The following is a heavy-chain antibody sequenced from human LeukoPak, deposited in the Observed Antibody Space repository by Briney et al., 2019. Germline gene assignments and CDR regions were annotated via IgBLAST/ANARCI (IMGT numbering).Heavy chain of an antibody. Sequence: SETLSLTCPVSGGSISSYHWSWIRQPPGKGLEWIGYIYYSGSTNYNPSLKSRVTISVDTSKNQFSLKLSSVTAADTAVYYCARAVTTAYYYYYMDVWGKGTTVTVSS. CDR2: IYYSGST. V-gene: IGHV4-59*01. D-gene: IGHD4-17*01. CDR3: ARAVTTAYYYYYMDV. J-gene: IGHJ6*03. CDR1: GGSISSYH.